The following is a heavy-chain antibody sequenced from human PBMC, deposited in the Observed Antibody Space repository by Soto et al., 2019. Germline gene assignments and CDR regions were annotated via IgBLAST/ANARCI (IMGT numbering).Heavy chain of an antibody. CDR1: GYIFTRYY. Sequence: ASVKVSCKTSGYIFTRYYINWARQAPGQGLEWMGIINPSGGTTTYAQKLQGRVTMTRDTSTSTVYMELRSLRSDDTVVYYCARDRPPYSMPMDYWGQGTLVTVSS. V-gene: IGHV1-46*01. J-gene: IGHJ4*02. CDR3: ARDRPPYSMPMDY. CDR2: INPSGGTT. D-gene: IGHD2-2*01.